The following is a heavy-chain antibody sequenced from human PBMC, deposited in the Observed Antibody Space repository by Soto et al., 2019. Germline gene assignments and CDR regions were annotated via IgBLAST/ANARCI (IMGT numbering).Heavy chain of an antibody. CDR2: IYTSGST. D-gene: IGHD3-10*01. V-gene: IGHV4-4*07. J-gene: IGHJ4*02. CDR3: ARDSKFGHADY. CDR1: GGSISNYY. Sequence: PSETLSLTCTVSGGSISNYYWIWIRQPPGKGLEWIGRIYTSGSTNYNPSLKSRVTMSVDTSKNQFSLKLSSVTAADTAVYYCARDSKFGHADYWGQGTQVTVSS.